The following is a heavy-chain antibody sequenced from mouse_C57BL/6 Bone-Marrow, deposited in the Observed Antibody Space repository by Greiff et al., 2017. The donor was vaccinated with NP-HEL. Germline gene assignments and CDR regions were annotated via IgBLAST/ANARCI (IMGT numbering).Heavy chain of an antibody. CDR3: ARDRLYAMDY. V-gene: IGHV1-26*01. D-gene: IGHD2-14*01. J-gene: IGHJ4*01. Sequence: EVQLQQSGPELVKPGASVKISCKASGYTFTDYYMNWVKQSHGKSLEWIGDINPNNGGTSYNQKFKGKATLTVDKSSSTAYMELRSLTSEDSAVYYCARDRLYAMDYWGQGTSVTVSS. CDR1: GYTFTDYY. CDR2: INPNNGGT.